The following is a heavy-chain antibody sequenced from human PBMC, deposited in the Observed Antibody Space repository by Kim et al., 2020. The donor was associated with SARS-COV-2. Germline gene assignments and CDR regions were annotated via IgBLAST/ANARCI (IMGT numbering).Heavy chain of an antibody. CDR3: AKELRVSTETTGGDVVNS. J-gene: IGHJ5*02. CDR1: GFTFTTYT. D-gene: IGHD4-17*01. CDR2: ISGSGRSK. Sequence: GGSLRLSCTASGFTFTTYTMYWVRQATGKGLEWVSGISGSGRSKSYADSVKGRFTVSRDNSKNTLYLQMNSLRVEDTAVYYCAKELRVSTETTGGDVVNSWGQGTLVTVSS. V-gene: IGHV3-23*01.